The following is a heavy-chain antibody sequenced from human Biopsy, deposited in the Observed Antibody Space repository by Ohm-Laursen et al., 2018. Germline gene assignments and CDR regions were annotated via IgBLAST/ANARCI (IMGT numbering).Heavy chain of an antibody. CDR2: TYYRGTS. CDR1: GGSVGDYF. Sequence: GTLSLTWSVSGGSVGDYFLSWIRLVPGKRPEWIGYTYYRGTSENNPSLRSRVTTSVDISRNQFFLNMKSVPGADTAVYYCAAFPFSGGPAFDIWGQGTTVIVSS. CDR3: AAFPFSGGPAFDI. D-gene: IGHD2/OR15-2a*01. V-gene: IGHV4-59*02. J-gene: IGHJ3*02.